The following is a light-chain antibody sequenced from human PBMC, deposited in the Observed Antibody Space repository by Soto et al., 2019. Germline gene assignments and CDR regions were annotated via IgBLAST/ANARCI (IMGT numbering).Light chain of an antibody. CDR2: EVN. J-gene: IGLJ1*01. CDR3: SSYSISTAYL. CDR1: SSDVGGYDY. V-gene: IGLV2-14*01. Sequence: QSVLTQPASVSGSPRQSITISCTVTSSDVGGYDYVSWYQLHPGKAPKLMVFEVNNRPSGVSYRFSGSKSGNTASLTISGLQAEDEADYFCSSYSISTAYLFGTGTKVTVL.